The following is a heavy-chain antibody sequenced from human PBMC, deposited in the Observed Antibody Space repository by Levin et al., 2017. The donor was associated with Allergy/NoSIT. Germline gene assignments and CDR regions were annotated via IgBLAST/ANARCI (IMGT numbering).Heavy chain of an antibody. V-gene: IGHV4-34*01. CDR2: INHSGST. J-gene: IGHJ4*02. CDR1: GGSFSGYY. CDR3: ARGDVAARLQD. D-gene: IGHD6-6*01. Sequence: SCAVDGGSFSGYYCTWIRQPPGKGLEWIGEINHSGSTNYNPSLKSRVTISVDTSKNQFSLKLSSVTAADTAIYYCARGDVAARLQDWGQGTLVTVSS.